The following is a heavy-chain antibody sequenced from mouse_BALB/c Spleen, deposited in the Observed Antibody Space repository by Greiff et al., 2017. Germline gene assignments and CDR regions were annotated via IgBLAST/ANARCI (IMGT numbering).Heavy chain of an antibody. CDR1: GFSLTSYG. Sequence: QVQLKESGPGLVAPSQSLSITCTGPGFSLTSYGVHWVRQPPGTGLEWLGVIWAGGSTNYNSDLMSRLSIIKDNSKSQVFVKMNRLQTDDTAKYYWAAILTGYAMDDWGQGTSVTVSS. D-gene: IGHD4-1*01. CDR3: AAILTGYAMDD. CDR2: IWAGGST. J-gene: IGHJ4*01. V-gene: IGHV2-9*02.